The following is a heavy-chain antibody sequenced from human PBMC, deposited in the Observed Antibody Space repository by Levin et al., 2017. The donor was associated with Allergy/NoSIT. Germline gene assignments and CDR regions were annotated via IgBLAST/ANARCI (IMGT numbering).Heavy chain of an antibody. Sequence: SQTLSLPCTVSGASIRSSGDYWGWIRQPPGKGLEWIGSIYYTGSTYYNPSLKSRVTVSVDTSNNHFSLRLSSVTAADTAVYYCARRPYGDAIDYWGQGTLVTVSS. V-gene: IGHV4-39*01. J-gene: IGHJ4*02. CDR2: IYYTGST. D-gene: IGHD4-17*01. CDR1: GASIRSSGDY. CDR3: ARRPYGDAIDY.